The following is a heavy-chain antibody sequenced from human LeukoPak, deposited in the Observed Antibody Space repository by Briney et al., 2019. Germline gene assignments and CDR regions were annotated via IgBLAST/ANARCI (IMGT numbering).Heavy chain of an antibody. CDR2: IYYSGST. V-gene: IGHV4-59*12. J-gene: IGHJ3*02. CDR1: GGSISSYY. D-gene: IGHD1-26*01. CDR3: AGGAEESAFDI. Sequence: SETLSLTCTVSGGSISSYYWSWIRQPPGKGLEWIGYIYYSGSTNYNPSLKSRVTISVDTSKNQFSLKLSSVTAADTAVYYCAGGAEESAFDIWGQGTMVTVSS.